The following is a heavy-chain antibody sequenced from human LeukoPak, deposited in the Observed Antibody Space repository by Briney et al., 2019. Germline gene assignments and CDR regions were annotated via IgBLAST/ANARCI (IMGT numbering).Heavy chain of an antibody. J-gene: IGHJ5*02. CDR2: ITSSSTYI. D-gene: IGHD2-2*01. Sequence: PGGSLRLSCAASGFTFSTYSMNWVRQAPGKGLEWVSSITSSSTYIYYADSVKGRFAISRDNAKNSLYPQMNSLRAEDTAVYYCARDSSIQSLDPWGQGTLVTVSS. CDR1: GFTFSTYS. V-gene: IGHV3-21*01. CDR3: ARDSSIQSLDP.